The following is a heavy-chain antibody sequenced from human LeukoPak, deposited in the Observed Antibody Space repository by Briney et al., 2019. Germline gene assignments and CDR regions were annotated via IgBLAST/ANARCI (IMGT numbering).Heavy chain of an antibody. CDR2: ISSSSSYI. D-gene: IGHD6-19*01. V-gene: IGHV3-21*01. CDR3: ARELSWYVAGTNYFDY. J-gene: IGHJ4*02. CDR1: GFTFSSYS. Sequence: KTGGSLRLSCAASGFTFSSYSMNWVRQAPGKGLEWVSSISSSSSYIYYADSVKGRFTISRDNAKNSLYLQMNSLRAEDTAVYYCARELSWYVAGTNYFDYRGQGTLVTVSS.